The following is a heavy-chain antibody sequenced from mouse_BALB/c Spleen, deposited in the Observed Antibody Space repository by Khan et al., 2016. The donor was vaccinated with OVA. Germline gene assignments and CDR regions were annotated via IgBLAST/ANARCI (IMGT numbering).Heavy chain of an antibody. Sequence: VQLQQSGPGLVQPSQSLSITCTVSGFSLTNYGVHWIRQSPGRGLEWLGLIWSVGNTDYNAAFISSLTISKDNTKSQVFFKMNSLQVDDTAIYYWARKRGVHYNMDFWGQGSSVTVSS. V-gene: IGHV2-2*01. CDR2: IWSVGNT. J-gene: IGHJ4*01. CDR3: ARKRGVHYNMDF. CDR1: GFSLTNYG.